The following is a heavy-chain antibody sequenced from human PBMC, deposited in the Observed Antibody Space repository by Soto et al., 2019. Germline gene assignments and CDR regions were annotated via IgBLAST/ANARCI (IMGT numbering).Heavy chain of an antibody. D-gene: IGHD6-13*01. CDR1: GYSFTSYW. V-gene: IGHV5-51*01. Sequence: PGESLKISCKGSGYSFTSYWIGWVRQMPGKGLDWMGNIYPSDSDVTYSPSFKGLVTMSADKSTNTAYLQWSSLKASDTAIYFWARLDSSGWSYWGQGTRVTVSS. J-gene: IGHJ4*02. CDR3: ARLDSSGWSY. CDR2: IYPSDSDV.